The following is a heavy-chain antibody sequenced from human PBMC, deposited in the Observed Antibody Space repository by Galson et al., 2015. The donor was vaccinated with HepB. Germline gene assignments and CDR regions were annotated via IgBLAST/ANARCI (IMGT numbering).Heavy chain of an antibody. CDR1: GGSTSTNSYY. J-gene: IGHJ3*01. D-gene: IGHD4-17*01. CDR2: IHYRGTT. CDR3: AGMETTGGAFDV. V-gene: IGHV4-39*01. Sequence: SETLSLTCTVSGGSTSTNSYYWGWIRQPPGKGLEWIGSIHYRGTTYYDPSFKSRVTISVDTSRNQFSLKLNSVTAADTAVYYCAGMETTGGAFDVWGQGTVVTASS.